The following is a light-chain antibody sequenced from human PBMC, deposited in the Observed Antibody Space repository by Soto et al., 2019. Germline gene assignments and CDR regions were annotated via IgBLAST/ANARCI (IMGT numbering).Light chain of an antibody. Sequence: DIQMTQSPSTLSASVGDRVTITCRASQSITNWLAWFQQKPGKAPKLRIYDASTLQSGVPPRFSGSGSGTEFTLTVSNLQPDDFATYYCQQYNSYSRTFGQGTKVEIK. V-gene: IGKV1-5*01. CDR3: QQYNSYSRT. CDR2: DAS. CDR1: QSITNW. J-gene: IGKJ1*01.